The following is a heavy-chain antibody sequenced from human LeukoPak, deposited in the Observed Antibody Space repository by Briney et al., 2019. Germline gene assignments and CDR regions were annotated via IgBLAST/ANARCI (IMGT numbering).Heavy chain of an antibody. CDR1: GVSIQSYW. Sequence: SETLSLTCDVSGVSIQSYWWSWIRQPPGKGLEWIGYIYYSGNTNYNPSLKSRVTISVDTSKNQFSLKLSSVTAADTAVYYCARDGGRKYSSSYAFDYWGQGTLVTVSS. D-gene: IGHD6-6*01. CDR2: IYYSGNT. CDR3: ARDGGRKYSSSYAFDY. V-gene: IGHV4-59*01. J-gene: IGHJ4*02.